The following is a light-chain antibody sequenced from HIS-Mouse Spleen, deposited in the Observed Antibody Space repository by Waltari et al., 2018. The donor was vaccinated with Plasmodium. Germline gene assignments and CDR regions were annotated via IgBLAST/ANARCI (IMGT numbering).Light chain of an antibody. CDR1: SSDVGSYNL. CDR3: CSYAGSRMV. CDR2: EGS. J-gene: IGLJ2*01. Sequence: QSALTQPASVSGSPGQSITISCTGTSSDVGSYNLVSWYQQHPGKAPKLMIYEGSKRPSGVSNRFSGSKSGNTASLTISGLQAEDEADYYCCSYAGSRMVFGGVTKLTVL. V-gene: IGLV2-23*01.